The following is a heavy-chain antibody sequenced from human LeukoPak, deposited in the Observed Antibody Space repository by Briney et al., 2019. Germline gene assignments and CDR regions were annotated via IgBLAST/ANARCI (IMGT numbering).Heavy chain of an antibody. CDR1: GYTFTGYY. CDR2: INPNSGAT. CDR3: ARERHYYDSSGYYGAEYFQH. Sequence: ASVKVSYKASGYTFTGYYMHWVRQAPGQGLEWMGWINPNSGATNYAQKFQGRVTMTRDTSISTAYMELSRLRSDDTAVYYCARERHYYDSSGYYGAEYFQHWGQGTLVTVSS. D-gene: IGHD3-22*01. J-gene: IGHJ1*01. V-gene: IGHV1-2*02.